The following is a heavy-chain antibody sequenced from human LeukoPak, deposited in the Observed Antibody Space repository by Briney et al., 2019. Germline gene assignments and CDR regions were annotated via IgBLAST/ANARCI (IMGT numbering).Heavy chain of an antibody. Sequence: SETLSLTCAVYGGSFSGYYWSWIRQPPGKGLEWIGEINHSGSTNYNPSLKSRVTISVDTSKNQFSLKLSSVTAADTAVYYCARGRTIFGVVIAPFQHWGQGTLVTVSS. V-gene: IGHV4-34*01. CDR3: ARGRTIFGVVIAPFQH. CDR2: INHSGST. CDR1: GGSFSGYY. D-gene: IGHD3-3*01. J-gene: IGHJ1*01.